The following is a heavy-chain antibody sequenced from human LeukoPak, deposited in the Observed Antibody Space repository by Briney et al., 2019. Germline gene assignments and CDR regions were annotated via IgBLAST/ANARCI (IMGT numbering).Heavy chain of an antibody. CDR3: ARSIHDYGDYRPFWY. V-gene: IGHV3-23*01. D-gene: IGHD4-17*01. Sequence: PGGSLRLSCAAPGFTFSSYAMSWVRQAPGKGLEWVSAISGSGGSTYYADSVKGRLTISRDNSKNTLYLQMNSLRAEDTAVYYCARSIHDYGDYRPFWYWGQGTLVTVSS. CDR1: GFTFSSYA. CDR2: ISGSGGST. J-gene: IGHJ4*02.